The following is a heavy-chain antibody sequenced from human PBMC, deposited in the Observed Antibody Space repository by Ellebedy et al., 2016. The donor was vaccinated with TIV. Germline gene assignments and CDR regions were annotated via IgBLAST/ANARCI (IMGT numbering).Heavy chain of an antibody. J-gene: IGHJ4*02. CDR3: ATEYSSSSHWGY. CDR2: IKQDGSEK. Sequence: GGSLRLSCKVSGFTFSNYWMHWVRQAPGKGLEWVANIKQDGSEKNYVDSVKGRFTISRDNAKNSLYLQMNSLRAEDTAMYYCATEYSSSSHWGYWGQGTLVTVSS. D-gene: IGHD6-6*01. V-gene: IGHV3-7*03. CDR1: GFTFSNYW.